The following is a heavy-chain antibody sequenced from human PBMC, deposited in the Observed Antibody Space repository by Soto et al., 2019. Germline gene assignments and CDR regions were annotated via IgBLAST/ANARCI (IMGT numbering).Heavy chain of an antibody. CDR1: GGSISSGGYY. V-gene: IGHV4-31*03. J-gene: IGHJ4*02. CDR3: ARVINWSLSKLEMAFDY. D-gene: IGHD1-1*01. CDR2: IYYSGST. Sequence: QVQLQESGPGLVKPSQTLSLTCTVSGGSISSGGYYWGWIRQHPGKGLEWIGYIYYSGSTYYNPSLKSRVAISVDTSKTQFSLKLSSVTAADTAVYYCARVINWSLSKLEMAFDYWGQGTLVTVSS.